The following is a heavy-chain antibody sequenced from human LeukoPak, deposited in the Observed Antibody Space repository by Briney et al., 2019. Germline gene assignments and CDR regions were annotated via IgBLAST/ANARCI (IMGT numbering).Heavy chain of an antibody. V-gene: IGHV3-33*06. CDR2: IWSDATNE. CDR3: SKDAQGGFCYSNSLEH. J-gene: IGHJ4*02. Sequence: PGTSLRLSCEASGFTFSHFGMHWVRQAPGKGLEWVAVIWSDATNEYYADSVKGRFTISRDNFKNTVSLQMNSLRAEDTAVYYCSKDAQGGFCYSNSLEHWGQGSLVTVSS. CDR1: GFTFSHFG. D-gene: IGHD4-11*01.